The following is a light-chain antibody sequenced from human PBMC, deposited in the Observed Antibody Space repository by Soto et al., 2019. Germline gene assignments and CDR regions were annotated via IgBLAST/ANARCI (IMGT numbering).Light chain of an antibody. CDR3: QQYNNWPLT. Sequence: RTHSSATLPVSPGGRRTLSCRARLGVGNNFAWYQQRPGRAPRLLMYGASTRATGISARCSGSGSGTEFTLTISSLQSEDFAVYYCQQYNNWPLTFGQGTKVDIK. CDR2: GAS. J-gene: IGKJ1*01. CDR1: LGVGNN. V-gene: IGKV3-15*01.